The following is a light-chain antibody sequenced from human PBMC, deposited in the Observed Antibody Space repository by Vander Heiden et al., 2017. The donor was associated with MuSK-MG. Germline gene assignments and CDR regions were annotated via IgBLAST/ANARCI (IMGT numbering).Light chain of an antibody. V-gene: IGKV3-11*01. CDR1: QSVGSY. CDR2: DAS. J-gene: IGKJ4*01. CDR3: QQRSNWPPT. Sequence: ILLTQSPATLSLSPGERATLSCRASQSVGSYLAWYQQKPGQAPRLLIYDASNRATGIPARFSGSGSGTDFTLTISSLEPEDFAVYYCQQRSNWPPTIGGGTKVXIK.